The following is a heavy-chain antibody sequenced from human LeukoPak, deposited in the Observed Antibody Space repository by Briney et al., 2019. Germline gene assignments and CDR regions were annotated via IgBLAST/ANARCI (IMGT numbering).Heavy chain of an antibody. J-gene: IGHJ6*02. V-gene: IGHV3-30*02. CDR1: GFTFSNFG. CDR3: ARDHDYGLGGDYYYGMDV. CDR2: IRYDGSDK. D-gene: IGHD4-17*01. Sequence: GGSLRLSCAASGFTFSNFGMHWVRQAPGKGLEWVAYIRYDGSDKFYADSVKGRFTVSRDNSKNTVYLQMNSLRAEDTALYYCARDHDYGLGGDYYYGMDVWGQGTTVTVSS.